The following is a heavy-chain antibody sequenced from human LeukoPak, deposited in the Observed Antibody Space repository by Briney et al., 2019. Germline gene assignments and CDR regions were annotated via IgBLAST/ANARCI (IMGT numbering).Heavy chain of an antibody. J-gene: IGHJ4*02. CDR2: INPNSGGT. CDR1: GCTFSDYY. CDR3: ARADYYDSSGYSY. D-gene: IGHD3-22*01. V-gene: IGHV1-2*06. Sequence: ASVKVSCKASGCTFSDYYIRWVRQAPGQGLEWMGRINPNSGGTNYAQKFQGSETMTRDTSIITAYMELSRLRSDDTAVYYCARADYYDSSGYSYWGQGTLVTVSS.